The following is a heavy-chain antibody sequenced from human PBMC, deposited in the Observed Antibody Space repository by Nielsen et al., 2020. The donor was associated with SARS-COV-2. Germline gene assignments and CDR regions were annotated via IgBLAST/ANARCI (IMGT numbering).Heavy chain of an antibody. V-gene: IGHV3-23*01. J-gene: IGHJ4*02. D-gene: IGHD3-3*01. Sequence: GGSLRLSCAASGFTFSSYAMSWVRQAPGKGLEWVSAISGSGGSTYYADSVKGRFTISRDNSKNTLYLQTNSLRAEDTAVYYCAKEGEKTYYDFWSGYSIPSGWGQGTLVTVSS. CDR3: AKEGEKTYYDFWSGYSIPSG. CDR2: ISGSGGST. CDR1: GFTFSSYA.